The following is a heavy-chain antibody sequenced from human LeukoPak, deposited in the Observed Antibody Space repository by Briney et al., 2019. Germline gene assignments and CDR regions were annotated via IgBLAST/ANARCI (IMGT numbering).Heavy chain of an antibody. Sequence: SETLSLTCTVSGGSFSSSSYSWGWIRQPPGKGLEWVGSIYYGGSNKPSLKSRVTISEDTSQNQFSVKLTSVTAADTAVYYCYLGRTNCYYYMDVWGKGTTVTVSS. CDR2: IYYGGS. D-gene: IGHD2-21*01. CDR1: GGSFSSSSYS. V-gene: IGHV4-39*03. J-gene: IGHJ6*03. CDR3: YLGRTNCYYYMDV.